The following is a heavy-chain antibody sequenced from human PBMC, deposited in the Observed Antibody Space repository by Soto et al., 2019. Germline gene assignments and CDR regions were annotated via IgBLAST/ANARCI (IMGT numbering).Heavy chain of an antibody. D-gene: IGHD5-12*01. Sequence: SETLSLTCAVYGGSFSGYYWSWIRQPPGKGLEWIGEINHSGSTNYNPSLKSRVTISVDTSKNQFSLKLSSVTAADTAVYYCARGEHREYSAYEINYWGKGTLVTLS. CDR3: ARGEHREYSAYEINY. V-gene: IGHV4-34*01. CDR2: INHSGST. CDR1: GGSFSGYY. J-gene: IGHJ4*02.